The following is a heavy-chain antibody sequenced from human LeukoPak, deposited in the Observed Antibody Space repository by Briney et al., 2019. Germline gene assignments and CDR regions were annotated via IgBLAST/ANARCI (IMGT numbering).Heavy chain of an antibody. CDR3: AKEVTQYTSGWYFYH. V-gene: IGHV3-30*18. CDR1: VFILNLYG. J-gene: IGHJ1*01. D-gene: IGHD6-19*01. Sequence: GGSLSLSCAASVFILNLYGELCVRQAPGKGLEWVAVISHDGRTEFYADAVKGRFTISRDNSKNTLDLQMLSLRAEDTAVYYCAKEVTQYTSGWYFYHWGQGTLVTVSS. CDR2: ISHDGRTE.